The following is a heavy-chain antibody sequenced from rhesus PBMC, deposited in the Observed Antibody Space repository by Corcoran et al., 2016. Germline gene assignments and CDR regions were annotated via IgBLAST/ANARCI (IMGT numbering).Heavy chain of an antibody. CDR3: AREYYEDDYGYYYTRSYFDY. V-gene: IGHV4-106*01. D-gene: IGHD3S6*01. Sequence: QVQLQESGPGLVKPSETLSLTCAVSGGAISDAYYWSCIRPPPGTGLEWSGYIYGSGGGTNYNPSLKNRVTISIDTSKNQFSLKLSSVTAADTAVYYCAREYYEDDYGYYYTRSYFDYWGQGVLVTVSS. J-gene: IGHJ4*01. CDR1: GGAISDAYY. CDR2: IYGSGGGT.